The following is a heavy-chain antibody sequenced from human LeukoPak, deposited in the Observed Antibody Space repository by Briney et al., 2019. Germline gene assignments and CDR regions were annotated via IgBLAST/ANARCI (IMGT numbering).Heavy chain of an antibody. CDR2: ISSNGGGT. D-gene: IGHD3-22*01. Sequence: GGSLRLSCAASGFTFSSYAMHRVRQAPGKGLEYVSAISSNGGGTYYANSVKGRFTVSRDNAKNSLYLQMNSLRAEDTAVYYCARVYSGYPDYWGQGTLVTVSS. J-gene: IGHJ4*02. CDR3: ARVYSGYPDY. V-gene: IGHV3-64*01. CDR1: GFTFSSYA.